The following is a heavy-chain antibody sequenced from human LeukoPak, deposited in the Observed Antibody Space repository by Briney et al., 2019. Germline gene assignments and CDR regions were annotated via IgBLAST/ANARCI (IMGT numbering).Heavy chain of an antibody. CDR3: AKDMYYDSSGPVFDY. J-gene: IGHJ4*02. CDR2: ISSRSGYI. D-gene: IGHD3-22*01. Sequence: GGSLRLPCAASGFTFSSYSMNWVRQAPGKGLEWVSYISSRSGYIYYADSLKGRFTISRDNAKNSLYLQMNSLRAEDTAVYYCAKDMYYDSSGPVFDYWGQGTLVTVSS. CDR1: GFTFSSYS. V-gene: IGHV3-21*04.